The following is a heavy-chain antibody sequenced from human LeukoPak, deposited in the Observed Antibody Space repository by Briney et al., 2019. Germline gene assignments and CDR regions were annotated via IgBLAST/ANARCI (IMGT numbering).Heavy chain of an antibody. CDR3: ARIPGGLLDFDY. Sequence: GGSLRLSCAASGFTFSSYAMSWVRQAPGKGLEWVSAISGSGGSTYYADSVKGRFTISRDNSKNTLYLQMNSLRAEDTAVYYCARIPGGLLDFDYWGQGTLVTVSS. CDR1: GFTFSSYA. J-gene: IGHJ4*02. CDR2: ISGSGGST. V-gene: IGHV3-23*01. D-gene: IGHD1-26*01.